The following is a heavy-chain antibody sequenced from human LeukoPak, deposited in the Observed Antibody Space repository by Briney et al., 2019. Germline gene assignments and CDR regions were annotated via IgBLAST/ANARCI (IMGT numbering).Heavy chain of an antibody. J-gene: IGHJ4*02. CDR3: ARVADTAMGI. Sequence: GASVKVSCKASGYTFTSYYMHWVRQAPGQGLEWMGRIIPILGIANYAQKFQGRVTITADKPTSTAYMELSSLRSEDTAVYYCARVADTAMGIWGQGTLVTVSS. CDR1: GYTFTSYY. D-gene: IGHD5-18*01. CDR2: IIPILGIA. V-gene: IGHV1-69*04.